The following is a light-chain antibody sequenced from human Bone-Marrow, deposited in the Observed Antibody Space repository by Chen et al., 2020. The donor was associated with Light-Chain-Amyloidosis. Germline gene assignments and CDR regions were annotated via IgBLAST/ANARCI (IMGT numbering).Light chain of an antibody. CDR3: LQTFNPPLT. J-gene: IGKJ4*01. CDR2: AVS. Sequence: DIHMTQSPPSLSASVGDRVSVTCRASQNIMSYLHWYQQMPGKAPKLLIYAVSHLQNGVPSRFSGSASGTDFTLTISSLQPEDFATYFCLQTFNPPLTFGGGTKVEIK. V-gene: IGKV1-39*01. CDR1: QNIMSY.